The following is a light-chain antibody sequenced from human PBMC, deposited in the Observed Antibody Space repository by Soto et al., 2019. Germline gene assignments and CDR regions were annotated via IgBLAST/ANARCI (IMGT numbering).Light chain of an antibody. V-gene: IGKV1-27*01. CDR3: QSYTTAPWT. CDR2: AAS. CDR1: QAISHY. Sequence: DIQMTQSPSSLSASVGDRVTITCRASQAISHYLVWYQQKPGKVPEVLIYAASTLRSGVPSRFSGSGSGTDFTLTISSLQPEDVATYFCQSYTTAPWTFGQGTEVEIK. J-gene: IGKJ1*01.